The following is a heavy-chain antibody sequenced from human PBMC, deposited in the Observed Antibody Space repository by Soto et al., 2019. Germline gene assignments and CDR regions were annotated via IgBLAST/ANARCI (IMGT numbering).Heavy chain of an antibody. V-gene: IGHV4-34*01. CDR2: INHSGST. CDR3: AGTYYYDSSGFWPL. CDR1: GGSFSGYY. Sequence: SETLSLTCAVYGGSFSGYYWSWIRQPPGKGLEWIREINHSGSTNYNPSLKSRVTISVDTSKNQFSLKLSSVTAADTAVYYCAGTYYYDSSGFWPLWGQGTLVTVSS. J-gene: IGHJ4*02. D-gene: IGHD3-22*01.